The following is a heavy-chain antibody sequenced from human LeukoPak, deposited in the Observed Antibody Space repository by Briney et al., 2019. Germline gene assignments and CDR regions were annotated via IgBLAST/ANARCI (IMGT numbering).Heavy chain of an antibody. Sequence: GGSLRLSCAASGLTFSSYWMSWVRQAPGKGLEWVANIKQDGGEKYYVDSVKGRFTISRVNAKNSLYLQMNSLRPEDTAVYYCAGRGDGNLYYFDHWGQGTLVTASS. J-gene: IGHJ4*02. V-gene: IGHV3-7*04. CDR2: IKQDGGEK. D-gene: IGHD5-24*01. CDR3: AGRGDGNLYYFDH. CDR1: GLTFSSYW.